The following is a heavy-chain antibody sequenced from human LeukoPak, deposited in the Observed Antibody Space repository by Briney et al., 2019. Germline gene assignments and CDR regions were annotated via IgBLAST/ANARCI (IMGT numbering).Heavy chain of an antibody. V-gene: IGHV3-23*01. CDR3: AKDLDCSSTSCYPDY. D-gene: IGHD2-2*01. CDR2: ISGSGGST. Sequence: GGSLSLSCAASGLTSSSYAMSWVRQAPGKGLECVSAISGSGGSTYYADSVKGRFTISRDDSKNTLYLQMNSLRAEDTAVYYCAKDLDCSSTSCYPDYWGQGTLVTVSS. CDR1: GLTSSSYA. J-gene: IGHJ4*02.